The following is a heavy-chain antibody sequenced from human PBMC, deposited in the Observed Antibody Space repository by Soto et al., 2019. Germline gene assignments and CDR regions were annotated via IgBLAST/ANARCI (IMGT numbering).Heavy chain of an antibody. CDR3: ARAPDGDLDY. J-gene: IGHJ4*02. CDR1: GGTFSSYT. CDR2: ISAYNGNT. Sequence: ASVKVSCKASGGTFSSYTISWVRQAPGQGLEWMGWISAYNGNTNYAQKLQGRVTMTTDTSTSTAYMELRSLRSDDTAVYYCARAPDGDLDYWGQGTLVTVSS. V-gene: IGHV1-18*01. D-gene: IGHD4-17*01.